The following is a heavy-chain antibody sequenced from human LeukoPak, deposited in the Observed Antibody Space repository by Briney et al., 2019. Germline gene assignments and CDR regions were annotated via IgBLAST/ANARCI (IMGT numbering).Heavy chain of an antibody. Sequence: ETLSLTCTVSGGSISGVYWSWIRQPPGKGLEWIGYIYYSGSTNYNPSLKSRVTISVDTSKNQFSLKLSSVTAADTAVYYCARRAYYYYGMDVWGQGTTVTVSS. CDR3: ARRAYYYYGMDV. J-gene: IGHJ6*02. V-gene: IGHV4-59*08. CDR2: IYYSGST. CDR1: GGSISGVY.